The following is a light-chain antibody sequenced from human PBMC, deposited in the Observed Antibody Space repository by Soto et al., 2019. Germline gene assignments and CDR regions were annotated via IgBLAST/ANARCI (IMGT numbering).Light chain of an antibody. CDR3: QQYNTYLLP. Sequence: DIQMTQSPSTLSASVGDRVTITCRASQSISTWLAWYQQKPWKAPKLLIYKASSLESGVPSRFSGSGSGTEFTLTISSLQHDYFATYYCQQYNTYLLPFGGGTPVEIK. V-gene: IGKV1-5*03. J-gene: IGKJ4*01. CDR1: QSISTW. CDR2: KAS.